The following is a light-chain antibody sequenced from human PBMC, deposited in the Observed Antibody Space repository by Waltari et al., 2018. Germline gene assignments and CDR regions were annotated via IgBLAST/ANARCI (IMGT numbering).Light chain of an antibody. CDR1: QSIDNW. CDR2: KAS. J-gene: IGKJ1*01. Sequence: DIQMTQSPSTLSASVGDRVTITFRASQSIDNWLAWYQQKPGKAPNLLIYKASSLESGVPSRFSGSGSGTEFTLTISSLQPDDFATYYCQQYHSYPGTFGQGTKVEIK. V-gene: IGKV1-5*03. CDR3: QQYHSYPGT.